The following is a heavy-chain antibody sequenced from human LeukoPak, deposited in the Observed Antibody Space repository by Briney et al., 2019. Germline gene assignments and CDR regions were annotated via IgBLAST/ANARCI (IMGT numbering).Heavy chain of an antibody. D-gene: IGHD3-3*01. CDR2: INSDGSTT. CDR1: GFTLSNSW. Sequence: PGGSLRLSCAASGFTLSNSWIHWVRQAPGKGLVWVSRINSDGSTTTYADSVKGRFTISRDNSKNTLYLQMNSLRAEDTAVYYCARDASYYDFWSGYYSLFAIPVRYYYYYGMDVWGQGTTVTVSS. CDR3: ARDASYYDFWSGYYSLFAIPVRYYYYYGMDV. V-gene: IGHV3-74*03. J-gene: IGHJ6*02.